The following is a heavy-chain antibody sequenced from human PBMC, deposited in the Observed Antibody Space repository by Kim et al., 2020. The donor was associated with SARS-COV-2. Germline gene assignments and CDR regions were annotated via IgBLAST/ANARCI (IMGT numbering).Heavy chain of an antibody. V-gene: IGHV3-30*18. CDR3: AKAMTGSRSGGDY. D-gene: IGHD2-15*01. CDR2: ISYDGSNK. CDR1: GFTFSSYG. J-gene: IGHJ4*02. Sequence: GGSLRLSCTASGFTFSSYGMHWVRQAPGKGLEWVAVISYDGSNKYYADSVKGRFTISRDNSKNTLYLQMNSLRAEDTAVYYCAKAMTGSRSGGDYWGQG.